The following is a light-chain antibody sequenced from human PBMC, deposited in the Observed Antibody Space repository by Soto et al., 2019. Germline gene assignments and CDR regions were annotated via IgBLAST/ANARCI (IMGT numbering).Light chain of an antibody. CDR2: DAS. Sequence: IQMTQSPSSLXXXXXXXXXXTCRASQSISSYLNWYQQKPXAPPRLLXYDASILQRGVPSRFSGSGSGTHFILTXSXXXPEDFATYYCQQFNXLFXQGTRLE. J-gene: IGKJ5*01. CDR1: QSISSY. V-gene: IGKV1-13*02. CDR3: QQFNXL.